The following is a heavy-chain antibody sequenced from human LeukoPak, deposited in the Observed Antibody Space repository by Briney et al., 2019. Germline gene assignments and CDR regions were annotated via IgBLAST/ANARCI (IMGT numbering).Heavy chain of an antibody. CDR2: INPSGGST. V-gene: IGHV1-46*01. Sequence: ASVKVSCKASGYTFTSYYMHWVRQAPGQGLEWMGIINPSGGSTSYAQKFQGRVTMTRDTSTSTVYMELSSLRAEDTAVYYCAKDQAYSSTSPDAFDIWGQGTMVTVSS. D-gene: IGHD2-2*01. CDR1: GYTFTSYY. J-gene: IGHJ3*02. CDR3: AKDQAYSSTSPDAFDI.